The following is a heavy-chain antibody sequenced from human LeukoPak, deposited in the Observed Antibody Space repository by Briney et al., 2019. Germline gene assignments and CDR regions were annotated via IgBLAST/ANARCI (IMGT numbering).Heavy chain of an antibody. D-gene: IGHD3-22*01. Sequence: GGSLRLSCAASGFTFSSYGMHWVRQAPGKGVEGGAVLLYDGSKIYYAECVKCRFTVHRHTSKNTLYSQMNSLRAEDTAVYYCARDDDTSGRSSYFQHWGQGTLVTVSS. V-gene: IGHV3-33*01. CDR2: LLYDGSKI. CDR3: ARDDDTSGRSSYFQH. J-gene: IGHJ1*01. CDR1: GFTFSSYG.